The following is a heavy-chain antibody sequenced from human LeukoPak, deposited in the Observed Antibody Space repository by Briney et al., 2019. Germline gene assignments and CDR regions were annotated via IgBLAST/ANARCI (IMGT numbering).Heavy chain of an antibody. CDR3: AREKNYGDSYYFDY. Sequence: SETLSLTCTVSGGSISSYYWSWVRQPPGKGLEWIGYIYYSGSTNYNPSLTSRVTISVDTCKNQFSLKLSSVTAADTAVYYCAREKNYGDSYYFDYWGQGTLVTVSS. CDR1: GGSISSYY. CDR2: IYYSGST. V-gene: IGHV4-59*01. D-gene: IGHD4-17*01. J-gene: IGHJ4*02.